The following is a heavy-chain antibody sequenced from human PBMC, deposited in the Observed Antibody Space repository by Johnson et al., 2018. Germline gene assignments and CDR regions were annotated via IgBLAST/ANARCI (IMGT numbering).Heavy chain of an antibody. CDR1: GFTFSSYS. J-gene: IGHJ6*02. Sequence: VQLVQSGGGLVQPGGSLRLSCAASGFTFSSYSMNWVRQAPGKGLEWVSYISSSSSTLYYADSVKGGFTISRDNAKNSLYLQMNSLRDDGTAVYYCAGLGGQLNYYSNMDVWGQGTPVTVSS. D-gene: IGHD6-6*01. CDR2: ISSSSSTL. CDR3: AGLGGQLNYYSNMDV. V-gene: IGHV3-48*02.